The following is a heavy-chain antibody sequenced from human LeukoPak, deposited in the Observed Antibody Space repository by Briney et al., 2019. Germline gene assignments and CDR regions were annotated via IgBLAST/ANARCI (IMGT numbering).Heavy chain of an antibody. V-gene: IGHV1-8*01. CDR2: MNPNSGNT. D-gene: IGHD3-10*01. J-gene: IGHJ6*02. CDR1: GYTFTSYD. Sequence: ASVKVSCKASGYTFTSYDINWVRQATGQGLEWMGWMNPNSGNTSYAQKFQGRVTMTRNTSISTAYMELSSLRSEDTAVYYCAREGSTMVRGVIINYYGMDVWGQGTTVTVSS. CDR3: AREGSTMVRGVIINYYGMDV.